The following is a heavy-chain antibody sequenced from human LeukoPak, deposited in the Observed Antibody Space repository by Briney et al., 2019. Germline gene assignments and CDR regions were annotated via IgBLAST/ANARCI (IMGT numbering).Heavy chain of an antibody. CDR2: IYYSGST. D-gene: IGHD3-22*01. Sequence: SETLSLTCTVSGGSISSYYWSWIRQPPGKGLEWIGYIYYSGSTNYNPSLKSRVTISVDTSKNQFSLKLSSVAAADTAVYYCARGDYDSSGYPLSNWGQGTLVTVSS. J-gene: IGHJ4*02. CDR1: GGSISSYY. V-gene: IGHV4-59*01. CDR3: ARGDYDSSGYPLSN.